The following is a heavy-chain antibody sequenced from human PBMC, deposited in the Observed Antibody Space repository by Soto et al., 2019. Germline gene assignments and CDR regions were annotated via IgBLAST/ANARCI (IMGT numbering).Heavy chain of an antibody. J-gene: IGHJ5*02. CDR2: VYFSGNT. D-gene: IGHD6-25*01. V-gene: IGHV4-59*01. CDR1: GGSLSSYY. Sequence: TSETLSLTCTVSGGSLSSYYWTWIRQSPGKAREWIGYVYFSGNTNYNPSLKSRVTISIDTSKDQFSLRLASVTAAATAFYYCGSVRPSGYVLSWGQGTLVTVSS. CDR3: GSVRPSGYVLS.